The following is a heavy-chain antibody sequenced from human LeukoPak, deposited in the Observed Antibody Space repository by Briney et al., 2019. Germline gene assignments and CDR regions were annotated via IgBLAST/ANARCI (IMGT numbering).Heavy chain of an antibody. CDR2: ISGSGGST. Sequence: PGGSLRLSCAASGFTFRSYAMSWVRQAPGKGVEWVSAISGSGGSTYYADCVKGRFTISRDNSRDTLYLQMNSLRAEDTAVYYCAKGYYDYVWGSYYFDYWGQGTLVTVSS. CDR1: GFTFRSYA. V-gene: IGHV3-23*01. CDR3: AKGYYDYVWGSYYFDY. J-gene: IGHJ4*02. D-gene: IGHD3-16*01.